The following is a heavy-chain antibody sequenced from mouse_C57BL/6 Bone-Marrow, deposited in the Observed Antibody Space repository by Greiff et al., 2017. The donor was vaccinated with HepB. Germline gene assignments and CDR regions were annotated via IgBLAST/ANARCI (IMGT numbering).Heavy chain of an antibody. V-gene: IGHV1-64*01. CDR3: SREGAYDYDWYFDV. CDR1: GYTFTSYW. J-gene: IGHJ1*03. D-gene: IGHD2-4*01. CDR2: IHTNSGST. Sequence: VQLQQPGAELVKPGASVKLSCKASGYTFTSYWMHWVKQRPGKGLEWIGMIHTNSGSTNYNEKFKSKATLTVDKSSSTAYMQLSSLTSEDSAVYYCSREGAYDYDWYFDVWGTGTTVTVSS.